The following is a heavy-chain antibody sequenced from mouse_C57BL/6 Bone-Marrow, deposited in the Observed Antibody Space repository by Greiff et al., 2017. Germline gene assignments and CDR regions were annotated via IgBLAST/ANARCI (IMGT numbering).Heavy chain of an antibody. CDR2: IYPRSGNT. V-gene: IGHV1-81*01. CDR3: ARATGFAY. Sequence: VKLVESGAELARPGASVKLSCKASGYTFTSYGISWVKQRTGQGLEWIGEIYPRSGNTYYNEKFKGKATLTADKSSSTAYMELRSLTSEDSAVYFCARATGFAYWGQGTLVTVSA. D-gene: IGHD1-2*01. CDR1: GYTFTSYG. J-gene: IGHJ3*01.